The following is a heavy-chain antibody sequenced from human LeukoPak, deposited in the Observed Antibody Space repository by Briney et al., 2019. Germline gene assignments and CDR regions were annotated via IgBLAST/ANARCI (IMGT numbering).Heavy chain of an antibody. CDR1: GGSIRSYY. V-gene: IGHV4-59*08. Sequence: SETLSLTCTVSGGSIRSYYWSRIRQPPGKGLEWIGYIYYSGSTNYNPSLKSRVTISVDTSKNQFSLKLSSVTAADTAVYYCARHPSAVAGKTFDYWGQGMLVTVSS. CDR2: IYYSGST. J-gene: IGHJ4*02. CDR3: ARHPSAVAGKTFDY. D-gene: IGHD6-19*01.